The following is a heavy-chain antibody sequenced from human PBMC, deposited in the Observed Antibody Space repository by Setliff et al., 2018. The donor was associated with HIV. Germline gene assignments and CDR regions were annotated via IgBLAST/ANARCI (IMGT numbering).Heavy chain of an antibody. CDR2: INHYGGT. Sequence: SETLSLTCAVYGGSFSGYFRNWIRQPPGKGLEWIGAINHYGGTNYNPPLKSRVTMSVDTSKNQFSLRLSSVTAADTAVYFCARDASYSGSYYERPFDIWGQGTMVTVSS. J-gene: IGHJ3*02. D-gene: IGHD1-26*01. V-gene: IGHV4-34*01. CDR1: GGSFSGYF. CDR3: ARDASYSGSYYERPFDI.